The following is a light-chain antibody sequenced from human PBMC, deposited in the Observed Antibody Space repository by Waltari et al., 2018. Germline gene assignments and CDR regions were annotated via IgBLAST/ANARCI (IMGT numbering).Light chain of an antibody. Sequence: QSALTQPASVSGSPGQSITISCYGTSSDIGFYNYVSWYQHHPGKAPKLMIYDVSQRPSGGSDRFSGSKSGNTASLTISGLQAEDDADYYCNSYTGSSSWVFGGGTKVTVL. CDR3: NSYTGSSSWV. CDR1: SSDIGFYNY. V-gene: IGLV2-14*03. J-gene: IGLJ3*02. CDR2: DVS.